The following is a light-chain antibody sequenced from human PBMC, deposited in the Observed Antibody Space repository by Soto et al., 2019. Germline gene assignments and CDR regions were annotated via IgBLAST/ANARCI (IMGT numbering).Light chain of an antibody. V-gene: IGKV1-5*03. Sequence: DMQMTQSPSTLSASVGDRVTITCRASQSISMWLAWYQKKPGKAPKLLIYKASSLESGVPSRFRGSGSGTEFTLTISSLQPDDFGIYYCQHFSSYSTFGQGTKVEIK. CDR2: KAS. CDR1: QSISMW. J-gene: IGKJ1*01. CDR3: QHFSSYST.